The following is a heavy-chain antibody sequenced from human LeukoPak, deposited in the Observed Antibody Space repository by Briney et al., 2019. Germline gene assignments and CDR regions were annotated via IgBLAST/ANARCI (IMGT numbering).Heavy chain of an antibody. V-gene: IGHV4-38-2*01. D-gene: IGHD3-10*01. CDR1: GYSISSGYY. CDR3: ARRSYLYYFDY. J-gene: IGHJ4*02. Sequence: SETLSLTCAVSGYSISSGYYWGWIRQPPGKGPEWIGSIYHSGSTYYNPSLKSRGTISVATPKNQFSLKLSSVTAADTAVYYCARRSYLYYFDYWGQGTLVTVSS. CDR2: IYHSGST.